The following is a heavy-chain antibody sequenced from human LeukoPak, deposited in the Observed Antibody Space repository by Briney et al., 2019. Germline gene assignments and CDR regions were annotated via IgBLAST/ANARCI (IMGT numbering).Heavy chain of an antibody. J-gene: IGHJ4*02. D-gene: IGHD5-18*01. CDR2: INPNSGVT. V-gene: IGHV1-2*02. CDR3: ARGTGEGYTYGRYYFDY. CDR1: GYTFTGYY. Sequence: ASVKVSCKASGYTFTGYYMHWVRQAPGQGLEWMGWINPNSGVTDYVQNFQGRVTMTRDTSISTAYVELSRLRSDDTAVYYCARGTGEGYTYGRYYFDYWGQGTLVTVSS.